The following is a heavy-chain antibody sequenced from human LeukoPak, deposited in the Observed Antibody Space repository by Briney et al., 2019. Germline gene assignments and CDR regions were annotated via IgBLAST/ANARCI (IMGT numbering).Heavy chain of an antibody. CDR3: ARSGYDLVFDY. D-gene: IGHD5-12*01. CDR1: GFTFSLYE. V-gene: IGHV3-48*03. CDR2: ISRDGTTI. J-gene: IGHJ4*02. Sequence: GGSLRLSCAASGFTFSLYEMNWVRQAPGKGLEWVSYISRDGTTIYYADSVRGRFTISRDNAKNSVYLQMNSLRAEDAAVYYSARSGYDLVFDYWGQGTLVTVSS.